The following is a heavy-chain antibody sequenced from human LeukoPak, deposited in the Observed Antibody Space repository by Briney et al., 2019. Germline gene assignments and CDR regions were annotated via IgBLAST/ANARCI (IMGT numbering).Heavy chain of an antibody. V-gene: IGHV4-34*01. CDR2: INHSGST. CDR1: GGSFSGYY. D-gene: IGHD3-10*01. J-gene: IGHJ5*02. CDR3: ARGSGITMVRGVIINWFDP. Sequence: SETLSLTCAVSGGSFSGYYWSWIRQPPGKGLEWIGEINHSGSTNYNPSLKSRVTISEDTSKNQFSLKLSSVTAADTAVYYCARGSGITMVRGVIINWFDPWGQGTLVTVSS.